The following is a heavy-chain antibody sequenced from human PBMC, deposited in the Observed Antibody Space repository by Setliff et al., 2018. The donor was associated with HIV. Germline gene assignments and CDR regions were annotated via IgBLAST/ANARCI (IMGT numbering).Heavy chain of an antibody. CDR1: GYTFTNYY. V-gene: IGHV1-2*02. D-gene: IGHD2-21*01. J-gene: IGHJ4*01. CDR2: INPETGDP. Sequence: GASVKVSCKASGYTFTNYYMHWVRLAPGQGPEWVRWINPETGDPNYAQKFRGRVLMTRDTSITTAFLHVAKLTSDDTAIYYCATGIPSDLDYWGQGTLVTVS. CDR3: ATGIPSDLDY.